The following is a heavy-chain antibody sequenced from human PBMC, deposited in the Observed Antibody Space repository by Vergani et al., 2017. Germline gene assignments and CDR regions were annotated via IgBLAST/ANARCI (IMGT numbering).Heavy chain of an antibody. CDR2: INHSGST. CDR3: ARGGFIAAATPVLYYFDY. J-gene: IGHJ4*02. V-gene: IGHV4-34*01. CDR1: GGSFSGYY. D-gene: IGHD6-13*01. Sequence: QVQLQQWGAGLLKPSETLSLTCAVYGGSFSGYYWSWIRQPPGKGLEWIGEINHSGSTNYNPSLKSRVTISVDTSKNQFSLKLSSVTAADTAVYYCARGGFIAAATPVLYYFDYWGQGTLVTVSS.